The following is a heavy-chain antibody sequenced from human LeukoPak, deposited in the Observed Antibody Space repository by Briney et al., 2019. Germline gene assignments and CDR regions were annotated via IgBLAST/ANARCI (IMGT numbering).Heavy chain of an antibody. CDR3: AREGAPTSYYYYMDV. D-gene: IGHD1-26*01. V-gene: IGHV4-34*01. CDR1: GGSFSGYY. J-gene: IGHJ6*03. Sequence: SETLSLTCAVYGGSFSGYYWSWIRQPPGKGLEWIGEINHSGSTNYNPSLKSRVTISVDTSKNQFSLKLSSVTAADTAVYYCAREGAPTSYYYYMDVWGKGTTVTVSS. CDR2: INHSGST.